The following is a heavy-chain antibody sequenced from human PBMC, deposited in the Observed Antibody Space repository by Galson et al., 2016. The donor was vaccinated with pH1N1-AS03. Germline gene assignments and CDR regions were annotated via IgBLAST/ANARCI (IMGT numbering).Heavy chain of an antibody. CDR3: ARRFSEFLGADISEAFDI. CDR1: GDSISTSD. Sequence: SETLSLTCTVSGDSISTSDWTWIRQPPGKGLESIGYISRSGSTHYNPSLKSRATISIDASKSQFSLSLSSVTAADTAVYYCARRFSEFLGADISEAFDIWGPGTLVTVS. V-gene: IGHV4-4*09. D-gene: IGHD3-3*01. CDR2: ISRSGST. J-gene: IGHJ3*02.